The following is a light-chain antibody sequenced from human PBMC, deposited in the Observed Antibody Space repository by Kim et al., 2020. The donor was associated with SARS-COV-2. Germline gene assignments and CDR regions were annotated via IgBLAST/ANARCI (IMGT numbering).Light chain of an antibody. CDR1: QNLNSRV. J-gene: IGKJ1*01. CDR2: GAS. CDR3: QQFGHSPWT. Sequence: SPGEKVTLSCRASQNLNSRVLAWYQQKPGQAPRLLVYGASNRATGIPDRFSGSGSATDFTLTITRLGPEDFAVYFCQQFGHSPWTFGQGTKVDIK. V-gene: IGKV3-20*01.